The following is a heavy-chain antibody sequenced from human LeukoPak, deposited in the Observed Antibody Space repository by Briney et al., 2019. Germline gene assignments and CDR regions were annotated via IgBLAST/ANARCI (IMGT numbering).Heavy chain of an antibody. CDR3: ARMTTAAGTQIFDY. J-gene: IGHJ4*02. CDR2: IIPILGIA. CDR1: GGTFSSYA. D-gene: IGHD6-13*01. V-gene: IGHV1-69*04. Sequence: SVKVSCKASGGTFSSYAISWVRQAPGQGLEWIGRIIPILGIANYAQKFQGRVTITADKSTSTAYMELSSLRSEDTAVYYCARMTTAAGTQIFDYWGQGTLVTVSS.